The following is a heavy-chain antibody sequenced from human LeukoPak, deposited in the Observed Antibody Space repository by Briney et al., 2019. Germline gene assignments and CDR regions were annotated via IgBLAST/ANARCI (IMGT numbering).Heavy chain of an antibody. CDR1: GFTFSNYA. D-gene: IGHD5-12*01. Sequence: GGSLRLSCAASGFTFSNYAMSWVRQAPGKGLEWVSGISGSGGNTYYADSVKGRFTISRDNSKNTVYLQMNSLRAEDTAIYYCAKDLGQEYSGYGFDYWGQGTLVTVSS. V-gene: IGHV3-23*01. CDR3: AKDLGQEYSGYGFDY. J-gene: IGHJ4*02. CDR2: ISGSGGNT.